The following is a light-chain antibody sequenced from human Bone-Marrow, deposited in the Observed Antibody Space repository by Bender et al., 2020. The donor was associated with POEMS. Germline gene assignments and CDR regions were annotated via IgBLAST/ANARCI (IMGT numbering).Light chain of an antibody. J-gene: IGLJ3*02. V-gene: IGLV1-44*01. CDR2: SSH. CDR1: SSNIGAHA. Sequence: QSVLTQPPSASGTPGQRVTISCSGGSSNIGAHAVNWYQHLPGTAPKLLIYSSHRRPSEVPDRFSGSRSGTSASLTISGLKTEDEADYYCQSYISASHEWVFGGGTKLTV. CDR3: QSYISASHEWV.